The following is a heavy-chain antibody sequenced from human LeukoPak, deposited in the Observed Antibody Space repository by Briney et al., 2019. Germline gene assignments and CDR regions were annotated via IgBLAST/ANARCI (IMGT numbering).Heavy chain of an antibody. V-gene: IGHV1-24*01. J-gene: IGHJ4*02. CDR2: FDPEDGET. CDR3: ATDRGIAAAGLY. Sequence: ASVKVSCKVSGYTLTELSMHWVRQAPGKGLEWTGGFDPEDGETIYAQKFQGRVTMTEDTSTDTAYMELSSLRSEDTAVYYCATDRGIAAAGLYWGQGTLVTVSS. D-gene: IGHD6-13*01. CDR1: GYTLTELS.